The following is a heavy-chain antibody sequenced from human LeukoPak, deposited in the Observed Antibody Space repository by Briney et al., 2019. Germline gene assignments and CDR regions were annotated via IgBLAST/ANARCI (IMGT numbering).Heavy chain of an antibody. V-gene: IGHV1-2*04. Sequence: ASVKVSCKASGYTFTDYYIHWVRQAPGQGLEWTGWINPNSGDTNYAQKFQGWVTMTRDMSISTAYMELSRLRSDDTAIYYCARATGTYWWFDSWGQGTLVTVSS. CDR1: GYTFTDYY. D-gene: IGHD1-26*01. CDR2: INPNSGDT. J-gene: IGHJ5*01. CDR3: ARATGTYWWFDS.